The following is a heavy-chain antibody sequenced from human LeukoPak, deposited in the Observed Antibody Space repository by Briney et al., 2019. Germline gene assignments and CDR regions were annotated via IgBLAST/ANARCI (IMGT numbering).Heavy chain of an antibody. D-gene: IGHD2-8*02. CDR2: KAHHGNNK. Sequence: GGSLRLSCAASGFTFSSSAMHWVRQGPGKGLEWVAYKAHHGNNKYYADSVKGRFTISRDNSKRTLYLQMNSLRADDTAVYYCAKDGSWSCTDWGQGTLVTVSS. CDR3: AKDGSWSCTD. J-gene: IGHJ4*02. V-gene: IGHV3-30*02. CDR1: GFTFSSSA.